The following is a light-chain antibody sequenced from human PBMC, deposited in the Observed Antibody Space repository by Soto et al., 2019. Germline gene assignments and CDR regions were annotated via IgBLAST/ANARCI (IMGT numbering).Light chain of an antibody. CDR3: QQYSDGLT. CDR1: QTLNIN. V-gene: IGKV3-15*01. CDR2: GAS. Sequence: EIVMTQSPDTLSVSPGERATLSCRASQTLNINLAWYQQKPGQAPRLLIYGASTRATGFPARFSGSGSGTVFTLTITNLQPEDSAVYYCQQYSDGLTFGQGTKVEIK. J-gene: IGKJ1*01.